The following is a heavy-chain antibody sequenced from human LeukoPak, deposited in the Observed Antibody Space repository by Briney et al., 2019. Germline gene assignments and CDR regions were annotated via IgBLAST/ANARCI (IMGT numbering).Heavy chain of an antibody. CDR1: GFTFSNFA. CDR2: ISYDGSNK. V-gene: IGHV3-30*04. J-gene: IGHJ4*02. Sequence: PGGSLRLSCAASGFTFSNFAMHWVRQAPGKGLEWVAVISYDGSNKYYADSVKGRFTISRDNSKNTLYLQMNSLRAEDTAVYYCARGGWSGEFDYWGQGTLVTVSS. D-gene: IGHD3-3*01. CDR3: ARGGWSGEFDY.